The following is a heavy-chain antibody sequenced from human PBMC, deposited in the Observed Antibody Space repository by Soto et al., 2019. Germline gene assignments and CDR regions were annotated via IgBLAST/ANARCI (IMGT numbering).Heavy chain of an antibody. D-gene: IGHD1-1*01. J-gene: IGHJ4*01. CDR1: NFAFTNAY. Sequence: GGSLRLSCTASNFAFTNAYMNWVRQAPGKGLEWVGRIKSKADGETTDYAAPVEDRFTVSRDDSKNTLYLHMTSLKTEDTAFYFCPHDKGTHWQKYFFDHWGHGTLVTVSS. V-gene: IGHV3-15*07. CDR3: PHDKGTHWQKYFFDH. CDR2: IKSKADGETT.